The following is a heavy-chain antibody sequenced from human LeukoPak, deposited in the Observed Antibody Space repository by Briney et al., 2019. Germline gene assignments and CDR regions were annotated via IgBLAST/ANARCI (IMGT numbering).Heavy chain of an antibody. Sequence: SETLSLTCTVSGGSISSSSYSWGWIRQPPGKGLEWIGSIYYSGSTYYNPSLKSRVTISVDTSKNQFSLKLSSVTAADTAVYYCAREPSDWGWFDYWGQGTLVTVSS. CDR1: GGSISSSSYS. CDR3: AREPSDWGWFDY. V-gene: IGHV4-39*07. J-gene: IGHJ4*02. CDR2: IYYSGST. D-gene: IGHD7-27*01.